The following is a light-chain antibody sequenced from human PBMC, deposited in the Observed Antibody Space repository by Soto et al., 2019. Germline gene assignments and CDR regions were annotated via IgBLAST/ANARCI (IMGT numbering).Light chain of an antibody. CDR1: QGIGSV. CDR3: QQFNSYPST. Sequence: DIQLTQSPSFLSASLGDRVTITCRASQGIGSVLAWYQQKPGQAPRLLIYSASTVQSGISFRFSGSGSGTEFALTISYLQSEDFAYYYCQQFNSYPSTFGQGTKVEIK. CDR2: SAS. V-gene: IGKV1-9*01. J-gene: IGKJ1*01.